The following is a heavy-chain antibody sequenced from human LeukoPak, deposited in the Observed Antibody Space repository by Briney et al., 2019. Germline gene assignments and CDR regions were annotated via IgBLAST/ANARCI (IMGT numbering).Heavy chain of an antibody. CDR2: IYPGDSDT. Sequence: GESLKISCKGSGYSFTSYWIGWVRQMPGEGLEWMGIIYPGDSDTRYSPSFQGQVTISADKSISTAYLQWSSLKASDTAMYYCARRYYDFWSGYYIDYWGQGTLVTVSS. J-gene: IGHJ4*02. V-gene: IGHV5-51*01. CDR3: ARRYYDFWSGYYIDY. D-gene: IGHD3-3*01. CDR1: GYSFTSYW.